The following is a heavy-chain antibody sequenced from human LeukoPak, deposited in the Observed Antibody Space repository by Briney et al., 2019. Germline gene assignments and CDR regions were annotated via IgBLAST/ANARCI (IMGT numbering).Heavy chain of an antibody. V-gene: IGHV3-21*01. CDR3: AKDFSAGAFDI. D-gene: IGHD6-13*01. CDR2: ISSSSSQI. CDR1: GFTFSSYS. Sequence: KPGGSLRLSFAASGFTFSSYSMNWARQAPGKGLEWVSSISSSSSQIYYADSVKGRFTISRDNSKNTLYLQMNSLRAEDTAVYYCAKDFSAGAFDIWGQGTMVTVSS. J-gene: IGHJ3*02.